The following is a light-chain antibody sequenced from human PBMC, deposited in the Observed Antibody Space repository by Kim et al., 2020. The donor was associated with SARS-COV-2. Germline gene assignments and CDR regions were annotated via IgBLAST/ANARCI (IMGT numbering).Light chain of an antibody. Sequence: EIVLTQSPVTLSLSPGERATLSCRASQSVSSYLAWYQQKPGHAPRLLIYDASNRATGIPARFSGSGSGTDFTLTISSLEPEDFAVYYCQQRSNWPPRLTFGGGTKLEI. J-gene: IGKJ4*01. CDR2: DAS. CDR3: QQRSNWPPRLT. V-gene: IGKV3-11*01. CDR1: QSVSSY.